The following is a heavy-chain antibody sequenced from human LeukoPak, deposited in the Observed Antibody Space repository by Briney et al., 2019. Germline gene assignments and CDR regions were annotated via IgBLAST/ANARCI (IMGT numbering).Heavy chain of an antibody. Sequence: SGGSLRLSCAASGFTFSSYAMNWVRQAPGKGLEWVSAISGSGGRTYYADSVKGRFTISRDNSRDTLYLQVNSLRAEDTALYYCAKRRDYGDYVFDYWGQGTLVTVSS. J-gene: IGHJ4*02. D-gene: IGHD4-17*01. V-gene: IGHV3-23*01. CDR1: GFTFSSYA. CDR3: AKRRDYGDYVFDY. CDR2: ISGSGGRT.